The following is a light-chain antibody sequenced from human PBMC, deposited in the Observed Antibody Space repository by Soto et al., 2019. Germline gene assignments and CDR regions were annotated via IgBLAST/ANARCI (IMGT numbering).Light chain of an antibody. CDR2: KAS. V-gene: IGKV1-5*03. J-gene: IGKJ1*01. Sequence: DIEMTQSPSTLSASVGDRVTITCRASQSISTSLAWYQQKPGKAPKGLIYKASSLESGVPSRFSGSGSGTEFTLTISSLQPDYVAHAYCQPCDSYCTFGQGTKVEIK. CDR3: QPCDSYCT. CDR1: QSISTS.